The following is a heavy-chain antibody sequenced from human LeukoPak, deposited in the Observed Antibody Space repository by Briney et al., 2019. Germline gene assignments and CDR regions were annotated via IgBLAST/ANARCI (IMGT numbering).Heavy chain of an antibody. Sequence: SETLSLTCTVSGGSISSYYWSWIRQPPGKGLEWIGYIYYSGSTNYNPSLKSRVTISVDTSKNQFSLKLSSVTAADTAVYYCARGPTYYDILTGYTIWGQGTLVTVSS. CDR2: IYYSGST. V-gene: IGHV4-59*01. CDR3: ARGPTYYDILTGYTI. J-gene: IGHJ4*02. D-gene: IGHD3-9*01. CDR1: GGSISSYY.